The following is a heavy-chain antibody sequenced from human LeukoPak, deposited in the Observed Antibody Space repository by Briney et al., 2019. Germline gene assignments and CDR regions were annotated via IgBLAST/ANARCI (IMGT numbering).Heavy chain of an antibody. CDR3: ARGINDFWSGYYYGMDV. J-gene: IGHJ6*02. D-gene: IGHD3-3*01. CDR1: GFTFSSYA. V-gene: IGHV3-30-3*01. Sequence: HPGGSLRLSCAASGFTFSSYAMHWVRQAPGKGLEWVAVISYDGSNKYYADSVKGRFTISRDNSKNTLYLQMNSLRAEDTAVYYCARGINDFWSGYYYGMDVWGQGTTVTVSS. CDR2: ISYDGSNK.